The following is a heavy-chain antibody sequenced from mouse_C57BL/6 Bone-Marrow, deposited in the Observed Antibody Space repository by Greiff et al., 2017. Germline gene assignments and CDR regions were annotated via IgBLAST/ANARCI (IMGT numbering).Heavy chain of an antibody. CDR1: GYTFTDYY. Sequence: EVQLQQSGPELVKPGASVKISCKASGYTFTDYYMNWVKQSHGKSLEWIGDINPNNGGTSYNQKFKGKATLTVDKSSSTAYMELRSLTSEDSAVYYCAREAYYYGSSYYWYFDVWGTGTTVTVSS. CDR2: INPNNGGT. V-gene: IGHV1-26*01. J-gene: IGHJ1*03. CDR3: AREAYYYGSSYYWYFDV. D-gene: IGHD1-1*01.